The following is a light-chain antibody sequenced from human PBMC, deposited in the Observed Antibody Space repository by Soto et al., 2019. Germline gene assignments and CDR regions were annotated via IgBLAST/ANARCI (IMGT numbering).Light chain of an antibody. J-gene: IGKJ1*01. V-gene: IGKV3-11*01. Sequence: EIVLTQSPATLSLSPGERATLSCRASQSVGSFLAWYQHKPGQAPRLLIYDASTRAPGIPARFSGSRSATDFTLTISSLEPEDFATYYCQHYNSYSEAFGQGTKVELK. CDR2: DAS. CDR3: QHYNSYSEA. CDR1: QSVGSF.